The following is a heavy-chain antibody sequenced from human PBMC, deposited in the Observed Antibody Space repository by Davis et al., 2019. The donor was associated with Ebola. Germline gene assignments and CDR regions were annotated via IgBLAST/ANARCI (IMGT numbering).Heavy chain of an antibody. D-gene: IGHD6-19*01. J-gene: IGHJ6*04. Sequence: GESLKISCAASGFTYSSYAMSWVRQAPGKGLEWVSYISSSSSTIYYADSVKGRFTISSDNAKNSLYLQMNSLRDEDTAVYYCARDGIAVAGTALLYYYYGMDVWGKGTTVTVSS. CDR3: ARDGIAVAGTALLYYYYGMDV. CDR1: GFTYSSYA. V-gene: IGHV3-48*02. CDR2: ISSSSSTI.